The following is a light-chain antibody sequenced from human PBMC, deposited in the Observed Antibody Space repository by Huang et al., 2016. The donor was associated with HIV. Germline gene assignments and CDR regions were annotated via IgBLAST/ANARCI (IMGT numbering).Light chain of an antibody. CDR2: WAS. J-gene: IGKJ4*01. V-gene: IGKV4-1*01. Sequence: DIVMTQSPDSLAVSLGERATINCKSSQSFLYSSNNKNYLVWYQQKPGQPPKLLIYWASTRESGVPDRVSGSGSGTDFTLTISSLQAEDVAVYYCQQYYSAPLTFGGGTKVEIK. CDR1: QSFLYSSNNKNY. CDR3: QQYYSAPLT.